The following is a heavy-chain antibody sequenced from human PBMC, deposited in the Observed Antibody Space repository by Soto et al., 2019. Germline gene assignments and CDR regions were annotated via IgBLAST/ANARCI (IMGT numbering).Heavy chain of an antibody. CDR1: GFTFSSYA. V-gene: IGHV3-30-3*01. Sequence: QVQLVESGGGVIQPGRSLRLSCVVSGFTFSSYAMNWVRQVPGKGLEWVAVISHDGSNKYYPDSVKGRFTISRDNSMNTLYLQMNILTVEDTAVYYCAREFGLSAGGSTRGYFLHWGQGTQVTVSA. J-gene: IGHJ1*01. CDR2: ISHDGSNK. D-gene: IGHD1-26*01. CDR3: AREFGLSAGGSTRGYFLH.